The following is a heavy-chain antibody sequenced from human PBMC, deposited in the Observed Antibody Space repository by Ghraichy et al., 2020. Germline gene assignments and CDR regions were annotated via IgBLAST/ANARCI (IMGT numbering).Heavy chain of an antibody. CDR3: VKSGSSWYFDY. V-gene: IGHV3-64D*06. CDR1: GFTFSSYA. Sequence: GGSLRLSCSASGFTFSSYAMHWVRQAPGKGLEYVSAISSNGGSTYYADSVKGRFTISRDNSKNTLYLQMSSLRAEDTAVYYCVKSGSSWYFDYWGQGTLVTVSS. D-gene: IGHD6-13*01. J-gene: IGHJ4*02. CDR2: ISSNGGST.